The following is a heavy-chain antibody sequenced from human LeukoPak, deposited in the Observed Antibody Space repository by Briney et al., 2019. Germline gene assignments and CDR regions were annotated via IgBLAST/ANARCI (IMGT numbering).Heavy chain of an antibody. D-gene: IGHD1-26*01. CDR3: ATQPLVGASNFDY. CDR1: RYSFTSYW. Sequence: GESLKISCKGSRYSFTSYWIGWVRQLPGKGLEWMGIIYPGDSDTRYSPSFQGQVTISADKSISTAYLQWSSLKASDTAMYYCATQPLVGASNFDYWGQGTLVTVSS. CDR2: IYPGDSDT. V-gene: IGHV5-51*01. J-gene: IGHJ4*02.